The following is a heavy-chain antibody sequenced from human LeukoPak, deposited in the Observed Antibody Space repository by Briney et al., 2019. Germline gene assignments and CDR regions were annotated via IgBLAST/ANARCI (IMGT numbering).Heavy chain of an antibody. CDR3: ARENYYDSSGYFNWYFDL. CDR1: GYTFTSYA. CDR2: ISAGNGNT. V-gene: IGHV1-3*01. Sequence: GASVKVSCKASGYTFTSYAIHWVRQAPGQRLEWMGWISAGNGNTKYSQKFQGRVTITRDTSASTAYMELSSPRSEDTAVYYCARENYYDSSGYFNWYFDLWGRGTLVTVSS. D-gene: IGHD3-22*01. J-gene: IGHJ2*01.